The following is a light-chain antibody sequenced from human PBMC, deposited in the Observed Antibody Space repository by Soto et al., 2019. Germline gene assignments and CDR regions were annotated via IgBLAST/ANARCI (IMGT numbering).Light chain of an antibody. CDR3: HKYGSALLT. J-gene: IGKJ5*01. Sequence: DIQMTQSPSSLSASVGDRVTITCRASQGIYHYLARYQQKPGKAPKLLSYAASTLDAGVPSRFSGSGSGTDFALIISSLQPEYVATYYCHKYGSALLTFGQGTRLEIK. CDR1: QGIYHY. V-gene: IGKV1-27*01. CDR2: AAS.